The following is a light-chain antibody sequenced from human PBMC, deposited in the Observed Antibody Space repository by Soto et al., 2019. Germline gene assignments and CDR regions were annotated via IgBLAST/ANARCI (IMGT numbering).Light chain of an antibody. V-gene: IGLV2-14*01. CDR3: ISYTSSSTPYV. Sequence: QSALTQPASVSGSLGQSITISCTGTSSDVGGYNYVSWYQQHPGKAPRLMIYDVSYRPSGVSNRFSGSKSGNTASLTISGLQAEDEADCHCISYTSSSTPYVFGIGTKLTVL. CDR1: SSDVGGYNY. CDR2: DVS. J-gene: IGLJ1*01.